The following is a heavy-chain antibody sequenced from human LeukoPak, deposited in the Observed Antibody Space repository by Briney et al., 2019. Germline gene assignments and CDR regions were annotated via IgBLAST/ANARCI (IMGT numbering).Heavy chain of an antibody. J-gene: IGHJ4*02. Sequence: GGSLRLSCAASGFTFSSYTMNWVRQAPGKGLEWVSSIRSSGSYIFYADSVKGRFTISRDNAENSLYLQMNSLRAEDTAVYYCARDVQIDCRGQGTLVTVSS. CDR2: IRSSGSYI. CDR3: ARDVQIDC. V-gene: IGHV3-21*01. CDR1: GFTFSSYT.